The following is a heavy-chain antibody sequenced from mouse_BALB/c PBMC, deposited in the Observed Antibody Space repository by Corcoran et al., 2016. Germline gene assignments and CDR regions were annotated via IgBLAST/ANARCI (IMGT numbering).Heavy chain of an antibody. CDR3: ARRGNLCYFDV. J-gene: IGHJ1*01. D-gene: IGHD2-1*01. CDR1: GFNIKDTY. CDR2: IDPANGNT. Sequence: EVQLQQSGAELVKPGASVKLSCTAYGFNIKDTYMHRVKQRPEQGLEWIGRIDPANGNTKYDPKFQGKATITADTSSNTAYLQLSSLTSEDTSVYYCARRGNLCYFDVWGAGTTVTVSA. V-gene: IGHV14-3*02.